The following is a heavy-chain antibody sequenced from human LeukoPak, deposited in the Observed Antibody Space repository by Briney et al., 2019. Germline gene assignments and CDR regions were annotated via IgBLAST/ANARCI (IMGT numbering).Heavy chain of an antibody. Sequence: GGSLRLSCAASGFTFSSYSMNWVRQAPGKGLEWVATIWYDGSNKYYADSVKGRFTISRDNSKNTLYLQMNSLRAEDTAVYYCAREFGKYYFDYWGQGTLVTVSS. CDR2: IWYDGSNK. J-gene: IGHJ4*02. CDR3: AREFGKYYFDY. CDR1: GFTFSSYS. D-gene: IGHD3-16*01. V-gene: IGHV3-33*08.